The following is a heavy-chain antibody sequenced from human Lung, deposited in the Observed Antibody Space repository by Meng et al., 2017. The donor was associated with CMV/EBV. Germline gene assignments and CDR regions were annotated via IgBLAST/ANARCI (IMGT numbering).Heavy chain of an antibody. J-gene: IGHJ6*02. V-gene: IGHV3-74*01. CDR3: ARMFHYGFSRGGMDV. CDR2: INSNGGDA. D-gene: IGHD3-3*01. Sequence: GGSLRLSCAASGFTFSSYWMHWVRQAPGKGLVWISRINSNGGDADYADSVKGRFTISRDNAKNTVYLQMNSLRPEDTAVFYCARMFHYGFSRGGMDVWVQGTTVTVSS. CDR1: GFTFSSYW.